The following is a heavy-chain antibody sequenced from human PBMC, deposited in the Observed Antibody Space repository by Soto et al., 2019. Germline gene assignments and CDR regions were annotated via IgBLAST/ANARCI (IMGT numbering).Heavy chain of an antibody. Sequence: GGSLRLSCAASGFTFSSYGMHWVRQAPGKGLEWVAVIWYDGSNKYYADSVKGRFTISRDNSKNTLYLQMNSLRAEDTAVYYCARGDTAKGPGTDYWGQGTLVTVSS. CDR3: ARGDTAKGPGTDY. CDR2: IWYDGSNK. CDR1: GFTFSSYG. D-gene: IGHD5-18*01. V-gene: IGHV3-33*01. J-gene: IGHJ4*02.